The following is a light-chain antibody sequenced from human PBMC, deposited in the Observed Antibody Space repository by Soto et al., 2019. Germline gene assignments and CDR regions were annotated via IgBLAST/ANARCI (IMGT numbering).Light chain of an antibody. V-gene: IGLV2-14*03. CDR3: SSYTSSTTVYV. CDR1: SSDVGGYNF. CDR2: DVS. J-gene: IGLJ1*01. Sequence: QSALTQPASVSGSPGQSITISCTGTSSDVGGYNFVSWYQQHLGEAPKLVMFDVSNRPSGISSRFSGSKSGNTASLTISGLQAEDEAVYYCSSYTSSTTVYVFGAGTKLTVL.